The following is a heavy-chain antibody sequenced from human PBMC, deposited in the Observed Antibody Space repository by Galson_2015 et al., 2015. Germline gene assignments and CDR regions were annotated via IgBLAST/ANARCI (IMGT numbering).Heavy chain of an antibody. CDR1: GFTFSNAW. CDR2: ITSKTDGGTT. V-gene: IGHV3-15*01. Sequence: SLRLSCAASGFTFSNAWMSWVRQAPGKGLEWVGRITSKTDGGTTDYAAPVKGRFTISRDDSKNTLYLQMNSLKTEDTAVYYCLSYGDSRGYYGTWGQGTLVTVSS. CDR3: LSYGDSRGYYGT. J-gene: IGHJ5*02. D-gene: IGHD3-22*01.